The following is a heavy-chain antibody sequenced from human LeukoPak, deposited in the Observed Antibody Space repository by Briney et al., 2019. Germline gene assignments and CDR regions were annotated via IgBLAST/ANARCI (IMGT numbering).Heavy chain of an antibody. CDR1: GITFSSHA. CDR2: ISGSGGHT. V-gene: IGHV3-23*01. D-gene: IGHD5-24*01. Sequence: GGSLRLSCAASGITFSSHAMSWVRQAPGKGLERVSLISGSGGHTYYGDSVKGRFAISRDNSTNRLYLQMNSLRPEDTAVYYCAKGGAATMRDGYNYYYYYMEVWGRGTTVTVSS. J-gene: IGHJ6*03. CDR3: AKGGAATMRDGYNYYYYYMEV.